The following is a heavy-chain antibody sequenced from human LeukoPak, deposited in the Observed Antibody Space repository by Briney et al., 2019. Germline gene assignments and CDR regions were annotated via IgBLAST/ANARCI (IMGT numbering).Heavy chain of an antibody. CDR3: ARKRGGYSTFDY. V-gene: IGHV3-21*06. CDR2: IDTGSNDI. D-gene: IGHD1-26*01. Sequence: GSLRLSCEASGFTFSIYTMNWVRQAPGKGPEWVSSIDTGSNDIYYADSVKGRFTISRDNAKNLLFLQMDSLRAEDTAFYHCARKRGGYSTFDYWGQGIPVTVSS. CDR1: GFTFSIYT. J-gene: IGHJ4*02.